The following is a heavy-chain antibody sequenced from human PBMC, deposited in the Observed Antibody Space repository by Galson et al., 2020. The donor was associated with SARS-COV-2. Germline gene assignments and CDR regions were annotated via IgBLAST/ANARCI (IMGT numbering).Heavy chain of an antibody. J-gene: IGHJ4*02. Sequence: EGSLRLSCAASGFTFSSYAMHWVRQAPGNGLERVAVKSYDGSNKYYADSVKGRFTISRDNSKNTLYLQMNSLSAEDTAVYYCARDLGGYFDYWGQGTLVTVTS. CDR3: ARDLGGYFDY. CDR2: KSYDGSNK. CDR1: GFTFSSYA. D-gene: IGHD1-26*01. V-gene: IGHV3-30*04.